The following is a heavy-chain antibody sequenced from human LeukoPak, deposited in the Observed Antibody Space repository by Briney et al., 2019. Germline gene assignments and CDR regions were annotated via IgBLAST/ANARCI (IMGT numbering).Heavy chain of an antibody. Sequence: ASVKVSCKASGGTFSNYAISWVRQAPGQGLEWMGWISATNGNTKYTQRLQGRVTMTTDTSTRTAYMELRSLRSDDTAIYYCARDMSFAVSMVSPDYWGQGTLVTVSS. V-gene: IGHV1-18*01. J-gene: IGHJ4*02. CDR1: GGTFSNYA. CDR2: ISATNGNT. CDR3: ARDMSFAVSMVSPDY. D-gene: IGHD2-8*01.